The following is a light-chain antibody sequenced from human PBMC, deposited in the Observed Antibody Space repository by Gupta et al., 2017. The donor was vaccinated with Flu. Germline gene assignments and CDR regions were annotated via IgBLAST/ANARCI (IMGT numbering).Light chain of an antibody. CDR2: SNA. CDR3: ASWDDSLNGPV. J-gene: IGLJ3*02. CDR1: SSNIGNNP. Sequence: QSVLTQPPSASVTPGQGVTISCSGSSSNIGNNPVNWYQQLPGAAPKLLIYSNAQRPSGVPDRFAGSKSDNSASLVISGLQSDDEATCYCASWDDSLNGPVFGEGTKLTVL. V-gene: IGLV1-44*01.